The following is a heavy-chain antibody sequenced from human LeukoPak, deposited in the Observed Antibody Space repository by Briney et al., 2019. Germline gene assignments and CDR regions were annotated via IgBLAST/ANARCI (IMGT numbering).Heavy chain of an antibody. CDR3: AKSDSSGYYSMYYFDY. CDR1: GFTFSGSA. CDR2: IRSKANSYAT. J-gene: IGHJ4*02. Sequence: GGSLRLSCAASGFTFSGSAMHWVRQASGKGLEWVGRIRSKANSYATAYAASVKGRFTISRDDSKNTAYLQMNSLKTEDTAVYYCAKSDSSGYYSMYYFDYWGQGTLVTVSS. V-gene: IGHV3-73*01. D-gene: IGHD3-22*01.